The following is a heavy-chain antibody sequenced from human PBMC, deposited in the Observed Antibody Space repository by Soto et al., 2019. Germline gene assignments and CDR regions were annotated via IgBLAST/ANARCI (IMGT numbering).Heavy chain of an antibody. CDR2: VHYSGST. Sequence: SETLSLTCNLSGGSFHNFYWLWIRQPPGKGLEWVGQVHYSGSTNYSPSFNSRATISHDTSKSKLSLKLRSVTAADTAMSFCARGVDYYATSGYFSFDSWGQGIPVTVSS. D-gene: IGHD3-16*01. CDR1: GGSFHNFY. J-gene: IGHJ4*02. CDR3: ARGVDYYATSGYFSFDS. V-gene: IGHV4-59*01.